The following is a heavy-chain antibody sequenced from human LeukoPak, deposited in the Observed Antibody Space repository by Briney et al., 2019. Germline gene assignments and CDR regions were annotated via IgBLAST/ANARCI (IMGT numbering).Heavy chain of an antibody. CDR3: ASNRIQLWSNSRWFDY. J-gene: IGHJ4*02. V-gene: IGHV1-69*05. Sequence: SVKVSCKASGGTFSSYAISWVRQAPGQGLEWMGGIIPIFGTANYAQKFQGRVTITTDESTSTAYMELSSLRSEDTAVYYCASNRIQLWSNSRWFDYWGQGTLVTVSS. CDR2: IIPIFGTA. D-gene: IGHD5-18*01. CDR1: GGTFSSYA.